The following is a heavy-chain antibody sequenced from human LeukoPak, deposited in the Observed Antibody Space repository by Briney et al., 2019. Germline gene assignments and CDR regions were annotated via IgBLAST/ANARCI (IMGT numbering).Heavy chain of an antibody. CDR2: IDPNSGAA. Sequence: GASVKVSCKASGYTFTGYYMHWVRQAPGQGLEWMGWIDPNSGAANYEKRFQGRVTMTRDISINTVYLEVRSDDTAVYYCARGEQWLVRYWGQGTLVIVSS. V-gene: IGHV1-2*02. CDR1: GYTFTGYY. D-gene: IGHD6-19*01. J-gene: IGHJ4*02. CDR3: ARGEQWLVRY.